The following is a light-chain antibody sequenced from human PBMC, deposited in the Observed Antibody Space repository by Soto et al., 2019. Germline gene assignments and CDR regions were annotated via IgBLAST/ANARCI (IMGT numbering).Light chain of an antibody. J-gene: IGKJ4*02. Sequence: EVVLTQSPATLSLSPGDRATLSCRASQSVNNFLAWYQQKPGQTPSLLIYDVSKCATGIPGRFSASGSGTDSTSTIGSLEPEDFAVYYSQHRSNWPPALRCGGVTKVEGK. CDR3: QHRSNWPPALR. V-gene: IGKV3-11*01. CDR2: DVS. CDR1: QSVNNF.